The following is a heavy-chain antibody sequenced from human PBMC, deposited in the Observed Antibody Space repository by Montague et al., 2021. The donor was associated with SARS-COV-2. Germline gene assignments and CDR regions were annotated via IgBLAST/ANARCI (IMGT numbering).Heavy chain of an antibody. CDR2: IYYSGGT. J-gene: IGHJ5*02. D-gene: IGHD3-16*02. V-gene: IGHV4-59*01. CDR3: ARTSLASASCRFDP. CDR1: GGSTNNFY. Sequence: SETLSLTCTVSGGSTNNFYWSWIRQPPGKGLEWIGYIYYSGGTDYNPSLKSRVTISMDTSKNQFSLNLTSVTAADTGVYYCARTSLASASCRFDPWGQGTLVTVSS.